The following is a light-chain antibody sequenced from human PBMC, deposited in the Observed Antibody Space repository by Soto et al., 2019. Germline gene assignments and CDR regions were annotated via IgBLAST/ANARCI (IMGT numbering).Light chain of an antibody. V-gene: IGKV3-15*01. CDR3: QQYYKLPYT. J-gene: IGKJ2*01. CDR1: QSASDN. CDR2: GAS. Sequence: EIVMTQSPATLSVSPGGRATLSCRASQSASDNLAWYQQKRGQAPRLLIYGASARATDIPARFSGSGSGTEFTLTISSLQSEDFAVYFCQQYYKLPYTFGHGARLEIK.